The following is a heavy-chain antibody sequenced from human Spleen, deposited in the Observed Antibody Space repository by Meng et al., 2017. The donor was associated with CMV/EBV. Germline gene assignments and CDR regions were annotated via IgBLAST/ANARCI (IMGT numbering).Heavy chain of an antibody. CDR3: ARDLHDILTGYYASALVYYGMDV. J-gene: IGHJ6*02. V-gene: IGHV3-7*01. Sequence: GESLKISCAVSGFTFSSYWMSWVRQAPGKGLEWVANIKQDGSEKYYVDSVKGRFTISRDNAKNSLYLQMNSLRAEDTAVYYCARDLHDILTGYYASALVYYGMDVWGQGTTVTVSS. CDR2: IKQDGSEK. D-gene: IGHD3-9*01. CDR1: GFTFSSYW.